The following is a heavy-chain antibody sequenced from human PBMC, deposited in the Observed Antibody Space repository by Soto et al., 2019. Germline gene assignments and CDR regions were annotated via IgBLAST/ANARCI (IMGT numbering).Heavy chain of an antibody. Sequence: GGSLRLSCAASGFTFSSYAMSWVRQAPGKGLEWVSAISGSGGSTYYADSVKGRFTISRANSKNTLYLQMNSLRAEATAVYYCAKDLNYGSGSYDAFDIWGQGTMVTVSS. CDR3: AKDLNYGSGSYDAFDI. CDR2: ISGSGGST. J-gene: IGHJ3*02. V-gene: IGHV3-23*01. D-gene: IGHD3-10*01. CDR1: GFTFSSYA.